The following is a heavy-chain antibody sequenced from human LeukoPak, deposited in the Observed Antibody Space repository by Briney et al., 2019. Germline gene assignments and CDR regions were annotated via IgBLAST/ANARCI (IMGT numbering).Heavy chain of an antibody. Sequence: PSETLSLTCTVSSGSISSYYWSWIRQPPGKGLEWIGYIYYSGSTNYNPSLKSRVTISVDTSKNQFSLKLSSVTAADTAVYYCARASVTINYDYWGQGTLVTVSS. CDR2: IYYSGST. V-gene: IGHV4-59*01. D-gene: IGHD3-10*01. J-gene: IGHJ4*02. CDR1: SGSISSYY. CDR3: ARASVTINYDY.